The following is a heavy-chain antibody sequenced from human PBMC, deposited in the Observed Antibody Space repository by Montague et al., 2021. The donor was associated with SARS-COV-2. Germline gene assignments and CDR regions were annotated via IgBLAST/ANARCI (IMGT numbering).Heavy chain of an antibody. Sequence: SETLSLTCRVSGDSISTSTWWTWVRQPPGKGLEWIGENFHSGTINYNPSLKSLVSISVDKSNNQFSLRLRSLIAADTAVYYCATLSRRTAAGTRDYFGLDVWGQGTTVIVSS. CDR3: ATLSRRTAAGTRDYFGLDV. CDR1: GDSISTSTW. V-gene: IGHV4-4*02. D-gene: IGHD6-13*01. CDR2: NFHSGTI. J-gene: IGHJ6*02.